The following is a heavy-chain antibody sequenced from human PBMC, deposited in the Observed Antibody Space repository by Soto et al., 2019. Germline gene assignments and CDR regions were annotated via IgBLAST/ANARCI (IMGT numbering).Heavy chain of an antibody. Sequence: QVQLVESGGGVVQPGRSLRLSCAASGFTFSSYGMHWVRQAPGKGLEWVAVISYDGSNKYYADSVKGRFTISRDNSKNTPYLKMNSLRAEDTAVYYCAKDQYYYDSSGYYQLHYYYGMDVWGQGTTVTVSS. CDR1: GFTFSSYG. V-gene: IGHV3-30*18. CDR3: AKDQYYYDSSGYYQLHYYYGMDV. D-gene: IGHD3-22*01. J-gene: IGHJ6*02. CDR2: ISYDGSNK.